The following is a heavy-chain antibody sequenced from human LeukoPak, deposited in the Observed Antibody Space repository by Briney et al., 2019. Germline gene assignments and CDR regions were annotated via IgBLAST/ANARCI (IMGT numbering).Heavy chain of an antibody. D-gene: IGHD4-17*01. CDR1: GFTLSSYA. CDR3: ATQYGDYPRTAFDI. Sequence: GGSLRLSCAASGFTLSSYAMSWVRQAPGKGLEWVSAISGSGGSTYYADSVKGRFTISRAKNTLYLQMNSLRAEDTAVYYCATQYGDYPRTAFDIWGQGTMVTVSS. J-gene: IGHJ3*02. CDR2: ISGSGGST. V-gene: IGHV3-23*01.